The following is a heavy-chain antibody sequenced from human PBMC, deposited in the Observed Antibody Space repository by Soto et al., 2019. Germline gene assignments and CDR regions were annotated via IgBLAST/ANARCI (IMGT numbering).Heavy chain of an antibody. CDR3: AKDLLESGSSSWYPEYFQH. V-gene: IGHV3-23*01. CDR1: GFTFSSYA. CDR2: ISGSGGST. D-gene: IGHD6-13*01. Sequence: GSLRLSCAASGFTFSSYAMSWVRQAPGKGLEWVSAISGSGGSTYYADSVKGRFAISRDNSKNTLYLQMNSLRAEDTAVYYCAKDLLESGSSSWYPEYFQHWCQGTLVTISS. J-gene: IGHJ1*01.